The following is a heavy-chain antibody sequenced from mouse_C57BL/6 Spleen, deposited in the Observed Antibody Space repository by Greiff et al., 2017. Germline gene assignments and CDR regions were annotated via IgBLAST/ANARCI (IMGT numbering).Heavy chain of an antibody. CDR2: INPNNGGT. J-gene: IGHJ2*01. Sequence: EVQLQQSGPELVKPGASVRMSCKASGYTFTDYNMHWVKQSHGKSLEWIGYINPNNGGTSYNQKFKGKATLTVNKSSSTAYMELRSLTSEDSAVYYCARARSYYGSSYDYFDYWGQGTTLTVSS. CDR3: ARARSYYGSSYDYFDY. V-gene: IGHV1-22*01. D-gene: IGHD1-1*01. CDR1: GYTFTDYN.